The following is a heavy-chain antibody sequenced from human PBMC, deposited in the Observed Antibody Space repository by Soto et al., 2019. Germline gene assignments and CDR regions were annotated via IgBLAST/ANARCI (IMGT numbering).Heavy chain of an antibody. CDR1: GFTFTRYS. Sequence: PGGSLRLSCAASGFTFTRYSMNWVRQAPGKGLEWVSSISRTTNYIYYGDSMKGRFTISRDNAKNSLYLEMNSLRAEDTAVYYCARESEDLTSNFDYWGQGTLVTVSS. CDR3: ARESEDLTSNFDY. J-gene: IGHJ4*02. V-gene: IGHV3-21*06. CDR2: ISRTTNYI.